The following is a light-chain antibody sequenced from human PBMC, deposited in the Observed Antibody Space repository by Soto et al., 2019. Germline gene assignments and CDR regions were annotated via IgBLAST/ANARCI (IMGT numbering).Light chain of an antibody. CDR2: GAS. V-gene: IGKV3-20*01. CDR1: QSVSGW. CDR3: QQYGRSPWT. Sequence: TQSPSTLSASVGDTVTVTCRASQSVSGWLAWYQQKPGQPPRLLIYGASTRATGFPDRFSGSGSGTDFTLTISRLEPEDFAVYYCQQYGRSPWTFGQGTMVEIK. J-gene: IGKJ1*01.